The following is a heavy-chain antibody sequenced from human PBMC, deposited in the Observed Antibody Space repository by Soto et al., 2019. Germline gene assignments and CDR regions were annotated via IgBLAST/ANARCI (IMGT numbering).Heavy chain of an antibody. CDR2: IYHSGST. J-gene: IGHJ4*02. Sequence: QLQLQESGSGLVKPSQTLSLTCAVSGGSISSGGYSWSWIRQPPVTGLEWIGYIYHSGSTYYNPSLKSRVTISVDRSKNQFSLKLSSVTAADTAVYYCADFKLLWFGEFLDYWGQGTLVTVSS. D-gene: IGHD3-10*01. V-gene: IGHV4-30-2*01. CDR3: ADFKLLWFGEFLDY. CDR1: GGSISSGGYS.